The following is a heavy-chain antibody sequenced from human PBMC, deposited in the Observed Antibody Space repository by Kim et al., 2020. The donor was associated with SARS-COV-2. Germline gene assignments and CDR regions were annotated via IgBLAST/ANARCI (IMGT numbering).Heavy chain of an antibody. V-gene: IGHV3-7*03. J-gene: IGHJ3*02. CDR2: IKQDGSQK. CDR3: ARTVAGRIDAFDI. Sequence: GGSLRLSCAASGFTFGGFTFGSFWMRWVRPAPGKGLEWVANIKQDGSQKYYVDSMKGRFTISRDNAQNSLYLQMTSLTAEDTAVYYCARTVAGRIDAFDIWGQGTMVTVSS. CDR1: GFTFGGFTFGSFW. D-gene: IGHD6-19*01.